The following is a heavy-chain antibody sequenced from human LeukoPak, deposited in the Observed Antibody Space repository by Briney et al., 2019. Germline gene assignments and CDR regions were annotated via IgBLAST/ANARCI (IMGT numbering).Heavy chain of an antibody. CDR3: AKERAASGSYCLNY. CDR2: IYSGGST. D-gene: IGHD3-10*01. V-gene: IGHV3-53*05. J-gene: IGHJ4*02. Sequence: GGSLRLSCTASGFTVSSNYMSWVRQAPGKGLEWVSVIYSGGSTYYADSVKGRFTISRDNSKNTLYLQMNSLRAEDTAVYYCAKERAASGSYCLNYWGQGTLVTVSS. CDR1: GFTVSSNY.